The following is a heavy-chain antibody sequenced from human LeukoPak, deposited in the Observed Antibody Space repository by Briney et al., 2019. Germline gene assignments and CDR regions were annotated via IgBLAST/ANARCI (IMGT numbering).Heavy chain of an antibody. J-gene: IGHJ5*02. CDR1: GGSISSYY. V-gene: IGHV4-59*08. CDR3: ARHRYSSGYNWFDP. CDR2: IYYSGST. D-gene: IGHD6-25*01. Sequence: PSETLSLTCTVSGGSISSYYWSWIRQPPGKGLEWIGYIYYSGSTNYNPSLKSRVTISVDTSKNQFSLKLSSVTAADTAVYYCARHRYSSGYNWFDPWGQGTLVTVSS.